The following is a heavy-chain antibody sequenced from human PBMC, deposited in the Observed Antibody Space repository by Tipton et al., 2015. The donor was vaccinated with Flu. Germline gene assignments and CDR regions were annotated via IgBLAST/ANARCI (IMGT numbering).Heavy chain of an antibody. D-gene: IGHD6-13*01. CDR2: IYPGDYDT. J-gene: IGHJ1*01. CDR1: GYSFTSYW. CDR3: ARQGGNWGVGSSLLSEH. V-gene: IGHV5-51*01. Sequence: QLVQSGAEVKKPGESLKISCKGSGYSFTSYWIGWVRQMPGKGLEWMGIIYPGDYDTRYSPSFQGQVTISADKSISTAHLQWSSLKASDTAMYYCARQGGNWGVGSSLLSEHWGQGTLVTVSS.